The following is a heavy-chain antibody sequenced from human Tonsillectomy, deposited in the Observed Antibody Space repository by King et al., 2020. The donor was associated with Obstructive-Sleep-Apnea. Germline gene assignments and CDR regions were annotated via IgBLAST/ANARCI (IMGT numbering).Heavy chain of an antibody. CDR2: IYYSGGT. D-gene: IGHD6-25*01. Sequence: VQLQESGPGLVKPSQTLALTCCVPVGSIRMGGYSWSWIRQPPGKGLEWIGYIYYSGGTYFNPSLKSRVPISVDTSKNQFSLKLSSVTAADTAVYYCARVGAAYYFDYWGQGTLVTVSS. CDR1: VGSIRMGGYS. CDR3: ARVGAAYYFDY. J-gene: IGHJ4*02. V-gene: IGHV4-30-4*07.